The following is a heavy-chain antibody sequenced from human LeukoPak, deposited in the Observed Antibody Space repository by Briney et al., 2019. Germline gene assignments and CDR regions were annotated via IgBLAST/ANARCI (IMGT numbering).Heavy chain of an antibody. J-gene: IGHJ1*01. V-gene: IGHV4-4*02. CDR1: GASISSRNW. CDR3: AITGPGDYYVSGTYSYFQL. D-gene: IGHD3-10*01. CDR2: IYHSGNT. Sequence: SETLSLTCDVSGASISSRNWWTWVRQPPGKGLEWIGDIYHSGNTNYNPSLKSRVTISVDKSKSQFSLRLGSVTAADTALYFCAITGPGDYYVSGTYSYFQLWGQGTLVSVSS.